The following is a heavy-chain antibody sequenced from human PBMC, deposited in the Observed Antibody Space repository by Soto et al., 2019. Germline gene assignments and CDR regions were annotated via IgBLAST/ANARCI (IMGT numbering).Heavy chain of an antibody. CDR2: ISGSGGST. D-gene: IGHD3-22*01. V-gene: IGHV3-23*01. CDR3: AKDRWTYYYDSSGPPTFDY. Sequence: VQLLESGGGLVQPGGSLRLSCAASGFTFSSYAMSWVHQAPGKGLEWVSAISGSGGSTYYADSVKGRFTISRDNSKNTLYLQMNSLRAEDTAVYYCAKDRWTYYYDSSGPPTFDYWGQGTLVTVSS. J-gene: IGHJ4*02. CDR1: GFTFSSYA.